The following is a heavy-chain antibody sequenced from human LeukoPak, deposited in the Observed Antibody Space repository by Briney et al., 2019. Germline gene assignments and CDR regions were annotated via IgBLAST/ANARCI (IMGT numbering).Heavy chain of an antibody. J-gene: IGHJ4*02. V-gene: IGHV3-48*04. Sequence: GGSLRLSCAASSFIFSSYSMNWVRQAPGKGLEWVSFISSSGDTIYYADSVKGRFTISRDNAKSSLYLQMNSLRAEDTAVYYCARASSGGSGYYVPYFDYWGQGTLVTVSS. CDR3: ARASSGGSGYYVPYFDY. CDR2: ISSSGDTI. D-gene: IGHD3-3*01. CDR1: SFIFSSYS.